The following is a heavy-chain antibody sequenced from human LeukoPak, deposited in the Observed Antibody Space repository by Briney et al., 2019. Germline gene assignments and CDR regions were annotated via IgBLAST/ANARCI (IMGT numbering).Heavy chain of an antibody. CDR3: ARVPRWYVIDY. J-gene: IGHJ4*02. Sequence: GGSLRLSCAASGFTFSSYEMKWVRQAPGKGLEWVSYISSSGSTIYYADSVKGRFTISRDNAKNSLYLQMNSLRAGDTAVYYCARVPRWYVIDYWGQGTLVTVSS. CDR2: ISSSGSTI. CDR1: GFTFSSYE. V-gene: IGHV3-48*03. D-gene: IGHD4-23*01.